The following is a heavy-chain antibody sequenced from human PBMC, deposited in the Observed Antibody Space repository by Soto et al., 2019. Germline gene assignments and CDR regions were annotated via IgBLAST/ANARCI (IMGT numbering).Heavy chain of an antibody. CDR1: GFTFDDYA. CDR2: ISWNGGSI. J-gene: IGHJ6*02. V-gene: IGHV3-9*01. Sequence: SLRLSCAASGFTFDDYAMHWVRQAPGKGLEWVSGISWNGGSIGYADSVKGRFTISRDNAKNSLYLQMNSLRAEDTALYYCAKGYGGSYYYYGMDVWGQGTTVTVSS. CDR3: AKGYGGSYYYYGMDV. D-gene: IGHD4-17*01.